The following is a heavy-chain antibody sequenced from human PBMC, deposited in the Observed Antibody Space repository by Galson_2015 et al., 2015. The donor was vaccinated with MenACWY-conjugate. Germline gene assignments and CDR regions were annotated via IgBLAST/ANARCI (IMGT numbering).Heavy chain of an antibody. V-gene: IGHV3-74*01. D-gene: IGHD3-10*01. CDR1: GFTFSSYW. Sequence: SLRLSCAASGFTFSSYWMHWVRHAPGKGLVWVSRINSDGSSTSYADSVKGRFTISRDNAKNTLYLQMKSLRAEDTAVYYCAARLLHSGGMDVWGQGTTGTGSS. CDR2: INSDGSST. CDR3: AARLLHSGGMDV. J-gene: IGHJ6*02.